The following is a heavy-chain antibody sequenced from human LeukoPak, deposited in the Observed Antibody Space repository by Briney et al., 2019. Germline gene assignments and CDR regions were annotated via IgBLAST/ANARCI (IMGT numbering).Heavy chain of an antibody. V-gene: IGHV3-9*01. CDR3: ARERRWLQFGYDAFDI. D-gene: IGHD5-24*01. CDR1: GFTFDDYA. Sequence: GGSLRLSCVASGFTFDDYAMHWVRQAPGKGLEWVSGISWNGGTIGYADSVKGRFTISRDNAKNSLYLQMNSLRAEDTAVHYCARERRWLQFGYDAFDIWGQGTMVTVSS. J-gene: IGHJ3*02. CDR2: ISWNGGTI.